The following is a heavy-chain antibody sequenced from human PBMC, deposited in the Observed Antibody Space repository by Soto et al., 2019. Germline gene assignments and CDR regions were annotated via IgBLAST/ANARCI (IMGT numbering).Heavy chain of an antibody. D-gene: IGHD6-19*01. CDR2: INDDGIST. CDR3: ARTAVAGTRLFDY. Sequence: GGSLRLSCAASGFTFSMYWMHWVRQVPGKGPEWVSRINDDGISTNYADSVKGRFTISRDNAKNTLYLQMNALRVEDTAVYYCARTAVAGTRLFDYWGQGTLVTVSS. CDR1: GFTFSMYW. V-gene: IGHV3-74*01. J-gene: IGHJ4*02.